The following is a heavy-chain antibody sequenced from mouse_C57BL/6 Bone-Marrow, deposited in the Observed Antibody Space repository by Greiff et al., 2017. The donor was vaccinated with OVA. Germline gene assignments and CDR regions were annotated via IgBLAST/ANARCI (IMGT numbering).Heavy chain of an antibody. D-gene: IGHD2-10*02. Sequence: EVQLQQSGPELVKPGASVKISCKASGYSFTGYYMNWVKQSPEKSLEWIGEINPSTGGTTYNQKFTAKATLTVDKSSSTAYMQLKSLTSEDSAVYYCARSRYAYAMDYWGQGTSVTVSS. CDR3: ARSRYAYAMDY. J-gene: IGHJ4*01. CDR2: INPSTGGT. CDR1: GYSFTGYY. V-gene: IGHV1-42*01.